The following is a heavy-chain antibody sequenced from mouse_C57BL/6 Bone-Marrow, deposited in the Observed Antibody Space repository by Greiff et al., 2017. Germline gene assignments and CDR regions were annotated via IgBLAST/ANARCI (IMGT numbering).Heavy chain of an antibody. CDR2: IYPSDSET. V-gene: IGHV1-61*01. CDR3: ARYDYYSND. CDR1: GYTFTSYW. Sequence: VQLQQPGAELVRPGSSVKLSCKASGYTFTSYWMDWVKQRPGQGLEWIGNIYPSDSETHYNQKFKDKATLTVDKSSRTAYMQLSSLTSEDSAVYYCARYDYYSNDWGQGTTLTVSS. D-gene: IGHD2-5*01. J-gene: IGHJ2*01.